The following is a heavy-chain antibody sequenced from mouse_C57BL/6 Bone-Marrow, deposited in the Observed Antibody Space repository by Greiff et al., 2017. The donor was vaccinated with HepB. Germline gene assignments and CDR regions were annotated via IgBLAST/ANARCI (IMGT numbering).Heavy chain of an antibody. D-gene: IGHD1-1*01. CDR2: INPNNGGT. CDR3: ARGDYYGSSYDY. Sequence: EVQLQQSGPELVKPGASVKMSCKASGYTFTDYNMHWVKQSHGKSLEWIGYINPNNGGTSYNQKFKGKATLTVNKSSSTAYMALRSLTSEDSAVYYCARGDYYGSSYDYWGQGTTLTVPS. J-gene: IGHJ2*01. V-gene: IGHV1-22*01. CDR1: GYTFTDYN.